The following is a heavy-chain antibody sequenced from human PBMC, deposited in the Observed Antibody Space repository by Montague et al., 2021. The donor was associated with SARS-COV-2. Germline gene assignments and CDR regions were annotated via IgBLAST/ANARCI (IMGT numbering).Heavy chain of an antibody. Sequence: SLRLSCAASEFAFSSYAMSWVRQAPGKGLEWVSAIYSGGSSTFYADSVKGRFTISRDNSKNTLYLQMNSLRAEDTAVYYCAKSAWGVTDAFDIWGQGQWSPSLQ. D-gene: IGHD1-26*01. CDR3: AKSAWGVTDAFDI. CDR1: EFAFSSYA. CDR2: IYSGGSST. J-gene: IGHJ3*02. V-gene: IGHV3-23*03.